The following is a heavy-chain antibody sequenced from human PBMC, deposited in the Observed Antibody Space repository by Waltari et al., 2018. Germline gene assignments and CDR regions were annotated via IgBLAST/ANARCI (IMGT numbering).Heavy chain of an antibody. Sequence: QLQLQESGPGLVKPSETLSLTCTVSGGPISSSSYYWGWIRQPPGKGLEWIGSLYYSGSTYYNPSLKSRVTISVDTSKNQFSLKLSSVTAADTAVYYCARDSWLYSSRSFDYWGQGTLVTVSS. CDR1: GGPISSSSYY. V-gene: IGHV4-39*07. D-gene: IGHD6-13*01. CDR3: ARDSWLYSSRSFDY. CDR2: LYYSGST. J-gene: IGHJ4*02.